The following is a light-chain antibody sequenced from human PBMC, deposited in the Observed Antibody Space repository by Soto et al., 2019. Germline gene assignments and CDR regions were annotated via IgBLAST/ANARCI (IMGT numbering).Light chain of an antibody. V-gene: IGKV2-30*01. CDR1: QGIVYYDGTIL. J-gene: IGKJ1*01. CDR3: KPGTVSPWT. Sequence: DVVMTQSPLFLPVTLGQPASGSCRSSQGIVYYDGTILPNWFHQRPGHSPRRLFHRVSNRDSVVPDRCSSSESGTELTLTISRVEADAVGLYCCKPGTVSPWTFCQGDQVEI. CDR2: RVS.